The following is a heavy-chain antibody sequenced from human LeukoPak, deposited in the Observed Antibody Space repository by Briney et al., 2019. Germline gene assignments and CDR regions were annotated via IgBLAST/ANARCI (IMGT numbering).Heavy chain of an antibody. CDR1: GGSIRSGDYS. CDR2: IYYSGST. Sequence: SQTLSLTCTVSGGSIRSGDYSWNWIRQHPGQGLEWIGYIYYSGSTYYNPSLTSRVTMSVDTSKNQFSLKLSSVTAADTAIYYCARDHTETSSLNFRNYYYYGMDIWGQGTTVIVSS. J-gene: IGHJ6*02. D-gene: IGHD4-4*01. V-gene: IGHV4-31*03. CDR3: ARDHTETSSLNFRNYYYYGMDI.